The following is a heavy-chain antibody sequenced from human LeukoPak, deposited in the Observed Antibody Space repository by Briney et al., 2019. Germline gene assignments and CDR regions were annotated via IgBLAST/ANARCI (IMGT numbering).Heavy chain of an antibody. Sequence: SETLSLTCTVSGGSISSSSYYRGSIRQPPGKGLEWIGSIYYSGSTYYNPSLKSRVTISVDTSKNQFSLKLSSVTAADTAVYYCATSPPGIAVYWGQGTLVTVSS. CDR1: GGSISSSSYY. D-gene: IGHD6-19*01. CDR3: ATSPPGIAVY. J-gene: IGHJ4*02. CDR2: IYYSGST. V-gene: IGHV4-39*01.